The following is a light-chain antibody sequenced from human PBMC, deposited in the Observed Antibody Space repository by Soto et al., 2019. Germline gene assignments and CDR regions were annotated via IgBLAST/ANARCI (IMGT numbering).Light chain of an antibody. J-gene: IGLJ2*01. CDR3: SSYAGSNNVL. CDR1: SSDFGGYNY. V-gene: IGLV2-8*01. Sequence: QSALTQPASVSGSPGQSITISCTGTSSDFGGYNYVSWYQQHPGKAPKLMIYEVSKRPSGVPDRFSGSKSGNTASLTVSGLQAEDEADYYCSSYAGSNNVLFGGGTKLTVL. CDR2: EVS.